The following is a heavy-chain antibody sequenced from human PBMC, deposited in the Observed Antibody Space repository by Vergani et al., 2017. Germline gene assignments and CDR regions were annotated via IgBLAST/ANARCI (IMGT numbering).Heavy chain of an antibody. CDR3: AREVRVDIVVVPAANWFDP. J-gene: IGHJ5*02. CDR2: IYYSGST. Sequence: QVQLQESGPGLVKPSQTLSLTCTVSGGSISSGGYYWSWIRQPPGKGLEWIGYIYYSGSTYYNPSLKSRVTISVDTSKNQFSLKLSSVTAADTAVYYCAREVRVDIVVVPAANWFDPWGQGTLVTVS. V-gene: IGHV4-31*03. D-gene: IGHD2-2*01. CDR1: GGSISSGGYY.